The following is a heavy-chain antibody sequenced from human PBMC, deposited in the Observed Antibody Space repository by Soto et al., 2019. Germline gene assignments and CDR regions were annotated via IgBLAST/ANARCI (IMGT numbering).Heavy chain of an antibody. D-gene: IGHD2-15*01. CDR1: GFTFSSYA. CDR3: AKAMDIVVVVAATWRYYYYGMDV. Sequence: GGSLRLSCAASGFTFSSYAMSWVRQAPGKGLEWVSAISGSGGSTYYADSVKGRFTISRDNSKNTLYLQMYSLRAEDTAVYYCAKAMDIVVVVAATWRYYYYGMDVWGQGTTVTVSS. CDR2: ISGSGGST. V-gene: IGHV3-23*01. J-gene: IGHJ6*02.